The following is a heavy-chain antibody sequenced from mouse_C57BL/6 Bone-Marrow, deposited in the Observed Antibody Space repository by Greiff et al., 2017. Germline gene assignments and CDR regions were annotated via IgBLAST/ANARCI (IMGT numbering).Heavy chain of an antibody. CDR3: ARRKRWYFDV. CDR2: IYPGSGST. V-gene: IGHV1-55*01. J-gene: IGHJ1*03. CDR1: GYTFTSYW. Sequence: QVQLQQPGAELVKPGASVKMSCKASGYTFTSYWITWVKQRPGQGLEWIGDIYPGSGSTNYNEKFKSKATLTVDTSSSTAYMQLSSLTYEDSAVYYCARRKRWYFDVWGTGTTVTVSS.